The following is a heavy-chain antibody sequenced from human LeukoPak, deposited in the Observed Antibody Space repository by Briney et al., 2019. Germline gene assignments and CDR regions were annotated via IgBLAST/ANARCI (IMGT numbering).Heavy chain of an antibody. J-gene: IGHJ4*02. CDR2: TRNKANSYTT. D-gene: IGHD3-22*01. V-gene: IGHV3-72*01. CDR3: ARGESYYYDSSGYDY. CDR1: GFTFSDHY. Sequence: PGGSLRLSCAASGFTFSDHYMDWVRQAPGKGLEWVGRTRNKANSYTTEYAASVKGRFTISRDDSKNSLYLQMNSLKTEDTAVYYCARGESYYYDSSGYDYWGQGTLVTVSS.